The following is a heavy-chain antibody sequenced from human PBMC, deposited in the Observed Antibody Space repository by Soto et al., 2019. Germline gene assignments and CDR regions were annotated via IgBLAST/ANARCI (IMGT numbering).Heavy chain of an antibody. V-gene: IGHV3-30*18. CDR1: GFTFSRYA. D-gene: IGHD4-17*01. CDR2: ISYDGTTN. Sequence: QVQLVESGGGVVQPGRSLRLSCVVSGFTFSRYAMHWVRQAPGKGLEWVALISYDGTTNFSTDSVKGRFSISRDNSKNTLYVHMDSLRPEDTAVYYCAKTGLDYTDSPNDYWGQGTRVTVSS. J-gene: IGHJ4*02. CDR3: AKTGLDYTDSPNDY.